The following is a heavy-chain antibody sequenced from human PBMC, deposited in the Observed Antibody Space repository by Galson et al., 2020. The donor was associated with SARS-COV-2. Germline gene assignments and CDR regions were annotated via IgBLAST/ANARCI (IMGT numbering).Heavy chain of an antibody. CDR2: ISYDGSNK. V-gene: IGHV3-30*04. D-gene: IGHD1-26*01. CDR3: ARDRTYSGSYGLDY. Sequence: GESLKISCAASGFTFSSYAMHWVRQAPGKGLEWVAVISYDGSNKYYADSVKGRFTISRDNSKNTLYLQMNSLRAEDTAVYYCARDRTYSGSYGLDYWGQGTLVTVSS. CDR1: GFTFSSYA. J-gene: IGHJ4*02.